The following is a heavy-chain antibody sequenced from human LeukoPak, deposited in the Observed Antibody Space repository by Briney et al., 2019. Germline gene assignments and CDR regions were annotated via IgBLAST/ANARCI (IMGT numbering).Heavy chain of an antibody. CDR1: GGSISSGGYY. V-gene: IGHV4-31*03. J-gene: IGHJ4*02. CDR2: IYYSGST. Sequence: SETLSLTCTVSGGSISSGGYYWSWIRQHPGKGLEWIGYIYYSGSTYYNPSLKSRVTISVDTSKNQFPLKLSSVTAADTAVYYCARDPYGSGSFDYWGQGTLVTVSS. CDR3: ARDPYGSGSFDY. D-gene: IGHD3-10*01.